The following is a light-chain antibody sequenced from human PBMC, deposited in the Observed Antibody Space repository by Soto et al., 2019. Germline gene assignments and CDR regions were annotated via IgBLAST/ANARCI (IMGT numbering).Light chain of an antibody. V-gene: IGKV3D-15*01. CDR2: DIF. Sequence: EIVTTQSPATLSVSPGERATLSCRASQSVGSDLAWYQQKPGQAHRLVIYDIFTRATGVKNRISGSGSGTEFTLNLRRMKSEALAVYDCQKYNSWPLTVGGGKQGEIK. CDR1: QSVGSD. J-gene: IGKJ4*01. CDR3: QKYNSWPLT.